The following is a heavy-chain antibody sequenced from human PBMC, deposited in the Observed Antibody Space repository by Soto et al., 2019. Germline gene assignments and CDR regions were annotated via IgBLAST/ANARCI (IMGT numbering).Heavy chain of an antibody. CDR3: ARVRRALLWFGELGPVDY. CDR1: GGPISSYY. CDR2: INYTGTT. V-gene: IGHV4-59*01. Sequence: PSETLSLTCSISGGPISSYYWSWVRQPPGKGLEWIGFINYTGTTNYNPSLQSRVTISVDTYTQFSLKLRSVTAADTAVYYCARVRRALLWFGELGPVDYWGQGTLVTVS. J-gene: IGHJ4*02. D-gene: IGHD3-10*01.